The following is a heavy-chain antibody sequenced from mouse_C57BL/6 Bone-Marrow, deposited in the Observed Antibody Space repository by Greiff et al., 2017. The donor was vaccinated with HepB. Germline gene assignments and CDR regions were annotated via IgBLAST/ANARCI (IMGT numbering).Heavy chain of an antibody. CDR2: IYPRSGNT. D-gene: IGHD2-4*01. CDR1: GYTFTSYG. CDR3: ARWGYDYDWYFDV. Sequence: QVHVKQSGAELARPGASVKLSCKASGYTFTSYGISWVKQRTGQGLEWIGEIYPRSGNTYYNEKFKGKATLTADKSSSTAYMELRSLTSEDSAVYFCARWGYDYDWYFDVWGTGTTVTVSS. V-gene: IGHV1-81*01. J-gene: IGHJ1*03.